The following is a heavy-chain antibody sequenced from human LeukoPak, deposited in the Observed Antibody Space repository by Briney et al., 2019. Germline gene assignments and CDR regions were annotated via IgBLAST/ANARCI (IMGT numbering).Heavy chain of an antibody. V-gene: IGHV1-2*02. CDR2: IDPNSGGT. CDR3: ARGSLAARLLDY. CDR1: GYTFTCYY. Sequence: GASVKVSCKASGYTFTCYYIHWVRQAPGQGLEWMGWIDPNSGGTNYAQKFQGRVTMTRDTSISTAYMELSRLRSDDTAVYYCARGSLAARLLDYWGQGTLVTVSS. D-gene: IGHD6-6*01. J-gene: IGHJ4*02.